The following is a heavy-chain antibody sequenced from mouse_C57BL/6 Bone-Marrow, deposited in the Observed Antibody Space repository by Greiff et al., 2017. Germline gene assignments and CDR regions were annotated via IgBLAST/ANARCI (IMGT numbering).Heavy chain of an antibody. CDR2: INYDGSST. D-gene: IGHD1-1*01. Sequence: EVMLVESEGGLVQPGSSMKLSCTASGFTFSDYYMAWVRQVPEKGLEWVANINYDGSSTYYLDSLKSRFIISRDNAKNILYLQMSSLKSEDTATYYCARDPRFLRNWYFDVWGTGTTVTVSS. CDR1: GFTFSDYY. CDR3: ARDPRFLRNWYFDV. J-gene: IGHJ1*03. V-gene: IGHV5-16*01.